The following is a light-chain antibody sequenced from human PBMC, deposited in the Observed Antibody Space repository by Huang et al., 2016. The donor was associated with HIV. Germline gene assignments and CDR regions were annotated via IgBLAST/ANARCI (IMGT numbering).Light chain of an antibody. V-gene: IGKV3-15*01. CDR1: QSVTNN. J-gene: IGKJ1*01. CDR2: GAS. CDR3: QQYNNWPPA. Sequence: EIVMTQSPATLSVSPGERATLSCRASQSVTNNLAWYQHKPGQAPRLLMYGASTRATDIPARFSGSGSGTEFTLTISSLQSEDFAVYYCQQYNNWPPAFGQGTKVEIK.